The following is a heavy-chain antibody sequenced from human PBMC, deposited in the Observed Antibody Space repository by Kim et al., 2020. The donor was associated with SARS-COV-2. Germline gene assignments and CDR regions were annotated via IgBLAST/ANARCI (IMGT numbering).Heavy chain of an antibody. Sequence: YADSVKGRFTISRDNAKNSLYLQMNSLRAEDTAVYYCARFYYGSGSYLAAWGQGTLVTVSS. V-gene: IGHV3-11*06. J-gene: IGHJ5*02. CDR3: ARFYYGSGSYLAA. D-gene: IGHD3-10*01.